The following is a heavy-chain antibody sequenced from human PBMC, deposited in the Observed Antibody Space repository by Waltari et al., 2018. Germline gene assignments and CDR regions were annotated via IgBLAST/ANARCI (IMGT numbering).Heavy chain of an antibody. CDR3: ARGASTRGDY. J-gene: IGHJ4*02. CDR1: GLPFSRSC. D-gene: IGHD2-2*01. CDR2: IHSDGGST. V-gene: IGHV3-74*01. Sequence: EVQLVESGGGLVQPGGSLRLSCAASGLPFSRSCMPWVRQVPGKGLVWVSRIHSDGGSTSYADSVKGRFIISRDNAKNTLYLQMNSLRAEDTAVYYCARGASTRGDYWGQGTLVTVSS.